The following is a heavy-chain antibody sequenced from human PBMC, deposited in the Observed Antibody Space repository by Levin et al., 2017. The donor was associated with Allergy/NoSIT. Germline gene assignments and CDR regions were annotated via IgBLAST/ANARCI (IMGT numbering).Heavy chain of an antibody. CDR1: GFTFSSYS. V-gene: IGHV3-21*01. Sequence: GESLKISCAASGFTFSSYSMNWVRQAPGKGLEWVSSISSSSSYIYYADSVKGRFTISRDKAKNSLYLQMNSLRAEDTAVYYCARAVYCGGDCFLYPYYYYYGMDVWGQGTTVTVSS. CDR2: ISSSSSYI. CDR3: ARAVYCGGDCFLYPYYYYYGMDV. J-gene: IGHJ6*02. D-gene: IGHD2-21*02.